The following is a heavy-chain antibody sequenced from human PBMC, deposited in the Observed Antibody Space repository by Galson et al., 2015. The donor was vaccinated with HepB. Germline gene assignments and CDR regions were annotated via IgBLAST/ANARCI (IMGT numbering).Heavy chain of an antibody. CDR1: GFIFGHHG. CDR2: IYSGGHA. V-gene: IGHV3-53*01. D-gene: IGHD2-21*02. J-gene: IGHJ4*02. CDR3: ASPFCIGGNCYPLWY. Sequence: SLRLSCATSGFIFGHHGMSWVRQAPGKGLEWLSVIYSGGHAFYADSVKGRFTISRDTSKNTVYLQMNSLRVEDTAVYYCASPFCIGGNCYPLWYWGQGTLVTVSS.